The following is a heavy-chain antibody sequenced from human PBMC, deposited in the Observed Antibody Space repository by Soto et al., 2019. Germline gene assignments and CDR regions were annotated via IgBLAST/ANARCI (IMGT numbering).Heavy chain of an antibody. J-gene: IGHJ3*02. D-gene: IGHD3-16*01. CDR2: IYYSGST. Sequence: QLQLQESGPGLVKPSETLSLTCTASGGSISSSNYYWGWIRQPPGKGLEWIGSIYYSGSTAYNSSLKSRVTMSVDTSKNQLSLRLSSVTAADTAVYYCASPTLGAFDIWGQGTMVTVSS. CDR1: GGSISSSNYY. CDR3: ASPTLGAFDI. V-gene: IGHV4-39*01.